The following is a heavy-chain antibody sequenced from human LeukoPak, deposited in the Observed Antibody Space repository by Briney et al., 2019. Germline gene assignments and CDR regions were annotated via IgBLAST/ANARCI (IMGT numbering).Heavy chain of an antibody. J-gene: IGHJ4*02. D-gene: IGHD6-19*01. CDR2: IYSSGST. V-gene: IGHV4-39*07. Sequence: SETLSLTCTVSGDSISSSTYYWSWIRQPPGKGLEWIGSIYSSGSTNYNPSLKSRVTISVDTSKNQVSLRLSSVTAADTAVYYCARDHQWLHYFDNWGQGTLVTVSS. CDR1: GDSISSSTYY. CDR3: ARDHQWLHYFDN.